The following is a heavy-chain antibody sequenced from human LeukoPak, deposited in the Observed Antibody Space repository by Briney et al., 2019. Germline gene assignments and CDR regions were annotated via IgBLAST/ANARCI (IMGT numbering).Heavy chain of an antibody. J-gene: IGHJ4*02. D-gene: IGHD3-10*01. CDR2: VSAKSGNT. Sequence: GASVKVSCKSSGYTFTNFAIIWVRQAPGQGLEWMGWVSAKSGNTNYAQKFQGRVTMTTDTSTNTAYMELRSLRSDDTAAYFCARDGSGSYMPFDYWGQGTLVTVSS. CDR3: ARDGSGSYMPFDY. V-gene: IGHV1-18*01. CDR1: GYTFTNFA.